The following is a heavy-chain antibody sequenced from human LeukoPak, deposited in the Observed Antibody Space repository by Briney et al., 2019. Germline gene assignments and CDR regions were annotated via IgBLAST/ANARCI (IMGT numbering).Heavy chain of an antibody. J-gene: IGHJ3*02. Sequence: SGGSLRLSCAASGFTFSSYGMHWVRQAPGKGLEWVAFIRYDGSNKYYADSVKGRFTISRDNSKNTLYLQMNSLRAEDTAVYYCAKEFGAYCSSTSCYKQGGDAFDIWGQGTMVTVSS. CDR1: GFTFSSYG. CDR2: IRYDGSNK. D-gene: IGHD2-2*02. CDR3: AKEFGAYCSSTSCYKQGGDAFDI. V-gene: IGHV3-30*02.